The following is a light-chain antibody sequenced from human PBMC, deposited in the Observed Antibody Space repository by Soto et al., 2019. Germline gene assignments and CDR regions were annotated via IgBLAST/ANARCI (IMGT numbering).Light chain of an antibody. CDR1: QSVSNNY. V-gene: IGKV3-20*01. J-gene: IGKJ1*01. CDR3: LQYGSSVWT. Sequence: EIVLTQSPGTLSLSPGERATLSCRASQSVSNNYLAWYQQKPGQAPRLLIYGASNGATGIPDRFSGSGSGTDFTLTISRLEPEDFAVYYCLQYGSSVWTFGQGTKVDIK. CDR2: GAS.